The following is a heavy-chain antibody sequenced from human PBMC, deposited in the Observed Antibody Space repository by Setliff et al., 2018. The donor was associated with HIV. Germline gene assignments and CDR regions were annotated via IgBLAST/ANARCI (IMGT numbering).Heavy chain of an antibody. Sequence: AASVKVSCKASGGTFRNNPINWVRQAPGQGLERMGGIIPIFGTANYAQKFQGRVTITADESTSTAYMELSGLRSEDTAVYYCARDSFLYYASGTYSQYWGQGTLVTVSS. J-gene: IGHJ4*02. CDR2: IIPIFGTA. V-gene: IGHV1-69*13. CDR3: ARDSFLYYASGTYSQY. CDR1: GGTFRNNP. D-gene: IGHD3-10*01.